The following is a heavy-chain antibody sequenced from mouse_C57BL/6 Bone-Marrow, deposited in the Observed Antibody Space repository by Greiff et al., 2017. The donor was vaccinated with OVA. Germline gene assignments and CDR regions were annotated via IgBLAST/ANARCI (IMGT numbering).Heavy chain of an antibody. CDR1: GFSLTSYG. CDR3: AKMGPNYYGSSYYFDY. Sequence: VKLVESGPGLVQPSQSLSITCTVSGFSLTSYGVHWVRQSPGKGLEWLGVIWRGGSTDYNAAFMSRLSITKDNSKSQVFFKMNSLQADDTAIYYCAKMGPNYYGSSYYFDYWGQGTTLTVSS. CDR2: IWRGGST. J-gene: IGHJ2*01. D-gene: IGHD1-1*01. V-gene: IGHV2-5*01.